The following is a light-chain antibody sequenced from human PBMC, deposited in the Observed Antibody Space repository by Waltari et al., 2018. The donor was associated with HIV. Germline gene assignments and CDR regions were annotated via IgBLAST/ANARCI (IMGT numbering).Light chain of an antibody. J-gene: IGLJ1*01. Sequence: QSVLTQPPSASGTPGQRVTISCSRSSSNIENDNVYWYQQLTGAAPRLLIYKDTPRPSGVPDRFTGSKSGTSASLAISGLRSEDEADYYCVGWDSRLSGYVFGSGTKVTVL. CDR2: KDT. V-gene: IGLV1-47*01. CDR3: VGWDSRLSGYV. CDR1: SSNIENDN.